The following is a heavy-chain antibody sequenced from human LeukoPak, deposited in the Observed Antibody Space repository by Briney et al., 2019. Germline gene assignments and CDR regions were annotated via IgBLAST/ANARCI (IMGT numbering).Heavy chain of an antibody. V-gene: IGHV4-59*01. CDR1: GGSISSYY. CDR3: ARSGYNKNWFDP. J-gene: IGHJ5*01. CDR2: IYYSGST. D-gene: IGHD1-14*01. Sequence: SETLSLTCTVSGGSISSYYWSWIRRPPGKGLEWIGYIYYSGSTNYNPSLKSRVTISVDTSKNQFSLKLSSVTAADTAVYYCARSGYNKNWFDPWGQGTLVTVSS.